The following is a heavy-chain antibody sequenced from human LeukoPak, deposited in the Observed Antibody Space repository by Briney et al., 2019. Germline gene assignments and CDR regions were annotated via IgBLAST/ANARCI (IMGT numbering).Heavy chain of an antibody. CDR1: AGSINSGDYY. Sequence: SETLSLTCTVAAGSINSGDYYWSWIRQPAGKGLEWIGRIYSPGTNYNYNPSLKSRVTISIDTSKNQFSLKLTSVTAADTAVYYCARGIGTSYDSSRDAFDIWGQGTMVTVSS. D-gene: IGHD3-22*01. CDR2: IYSPGTN. CDR3: ARGIGTSYDSSRDAFDI. V-gene: IGHV4-61*02. J-gene: IGHJ3*02.